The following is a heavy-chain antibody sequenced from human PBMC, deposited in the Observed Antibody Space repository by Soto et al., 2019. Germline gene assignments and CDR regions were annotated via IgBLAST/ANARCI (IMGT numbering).Heavy chain of an antibody. V-gene: IGHV3-23*01. CDR2: ISGSGGST. J-gene: IGHJ4*02. CDR1: GYTFTIYA. CDR3: AKESGGNSGY. Sequence: ASGYTFTIYAMSWVRQAPGKGLEWVSAISGSGGSTYYADSVKSRFTISRDNSKNTLYLQMNSLRAEDTAVYYCAKESGGNSGYWGQGTLVTVSS. D-gene: IGHD2-21*02.